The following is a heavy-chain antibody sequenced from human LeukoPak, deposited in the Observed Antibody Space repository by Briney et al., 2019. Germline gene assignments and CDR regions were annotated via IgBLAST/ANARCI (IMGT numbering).Heavy chain of an antibody. CDR2: ISWNGGSI. D-gene: IGHD1-26*01. Sequence: PGRSLRLSCAASGFTFDDYAMHWVRQAPGKGLEWVSGISWNGGSIGYADSVKGRFTISRDNAKNSLYLQMNSLRAEDMALYYCAKDMGWEPRDAFDIWGQGTMVTVSS. CDR1: GFTFDDYA. CDR3: AKDMGWEPRDAFDI. J-gene: IGHJ3*02. V-gene: IGHV3-9*03.